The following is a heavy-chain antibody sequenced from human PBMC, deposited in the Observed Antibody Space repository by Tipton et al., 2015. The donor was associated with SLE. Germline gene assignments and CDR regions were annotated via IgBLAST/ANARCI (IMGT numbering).Heavy chain of an antibody. CDR1: GGSVSSKTYY. J-gene: IGHJ2*01. V-gene: IGHV4-61*05. CDR3: ARRVDFWSYWFFDI. Sequence: TLSLTCTVFGGSVSSKTYYWGWIRQPPGKGLEWIAYVYYSGITKYNPSLKSRVTISVDKNEVSLKVRFVTAADTAVYYCARRVDFWSYWFFDIWGRGTPVSVSS. D-gene: IGHD3-3*01. CDR2: VYYSGIT.